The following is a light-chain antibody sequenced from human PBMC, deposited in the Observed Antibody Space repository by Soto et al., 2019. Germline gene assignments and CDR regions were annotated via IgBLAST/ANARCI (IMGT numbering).Light chain of an antibody. CDR1: ETIRNW. Sequence: DVQMTQSPSSLSASIGDRVTLTCRASETIRNWLAWFQQRPGKPPKPLIYKSSRLESGVPARFSGSGFGTDFTLTISSLQPEDFATYYCQQYNIFPLTFGQGTKVDIK. CDR3: QQYNIFPLT. CDR2: KSS. J-gene: IGKJ1*01. V-gene: IGKV1-5*03.